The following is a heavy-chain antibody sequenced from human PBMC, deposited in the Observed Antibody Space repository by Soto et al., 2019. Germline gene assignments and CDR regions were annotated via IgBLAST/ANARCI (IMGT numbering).Heavy chain of an antibody. CDR2: IYYSGST. Sequence: PSETLSLTCTVSGGSISSGDYYWSWIRQPPGKGLEWIGYIYYSGSTYYNPSLKSRVTISVDTSKNQFSLKLSSVTAADTAVCYCARNDCSSTSCDFDYWGQGTLVTVSS. CDR1: GGSISSGDYY. J-gene: IGHJ4*02. V-gene: IGHV4-30-4*01. D-gene: IGHD2-2*01. CDR3: ARNDCSSTSCDFDY.